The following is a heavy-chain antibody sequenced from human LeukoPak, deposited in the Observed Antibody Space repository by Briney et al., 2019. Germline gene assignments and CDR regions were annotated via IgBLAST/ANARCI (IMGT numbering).Heavy chain of an antibody. D-gene: IGHD1-26*01. CDR3: ARQREQYIDF. CDR1: GVSINSSQYY. CDR2: MYYSGST. J-gene: IGHJ4*02. Sequence: SETLSLTCAVSGVSINSSQYYWGWIRQPPGKGLEWIGTMYYSGSTYYNPSLKSRVTISVDTSKNQLFLNLSSVTAADTAVYYCARQREQYIDFWGQGTLVTVSS. V-gene: IGHV4-39*01.